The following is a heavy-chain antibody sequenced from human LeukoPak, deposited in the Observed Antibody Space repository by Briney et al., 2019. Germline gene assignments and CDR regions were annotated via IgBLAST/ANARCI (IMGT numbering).Heavy chain of an antibody. J-gene: IGHJ4*02. Sequence: GESLKISCKGPGYSFPSYWISWVRQIPGKGLGWMGRIDPSDSYTNYNPSFQGHVTISADKSISTAYLQWSSLKASDTAMYYCARLWYCSSTSCPLFDYWGQGTLATVSS. CDR1: GYSFPSYW. D-gene: IGHD2-2*01. V-gene: IGHV5-10-1*01. CDR3: ARLWYCSSTSCPLFDY. CDR2: IDPSDSYT.